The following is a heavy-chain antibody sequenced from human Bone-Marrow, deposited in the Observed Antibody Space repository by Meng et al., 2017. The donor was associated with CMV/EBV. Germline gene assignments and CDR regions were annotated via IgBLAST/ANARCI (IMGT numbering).Heavy chain of an antibody. CDR3: ARTFYYGSISCSAGNFDD. J-gene: IGHJ4*03. CDR1: GSIFSDYY. Sequence: GAFLKFCWAASGSIFSDYYRCWVRQAPGKGLEWRSYIISSGTNIYYADSVKGGFTIARDNASSSLYLQMNSLRAEDTAVYYCARTFYYGSISCSAGNFDDWGQGTLVTVSS. V-gene: IGHV3-11*04. D-gene: IGHD2/OR15-2a*01. CDR2: IISSGTNI.